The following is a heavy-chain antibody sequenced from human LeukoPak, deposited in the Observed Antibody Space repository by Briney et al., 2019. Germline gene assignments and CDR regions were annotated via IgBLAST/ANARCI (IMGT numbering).Heavy chain of an antibody. D-gene: IGHD5-12*01. CDR3: ARGGDSGPPKVGAFDI. CDR2: IIPIFGTA. V-gene: IGHV1-69*13. Sequence: SVKVSCKASGGTFSSYAISWVRQAPGQGLEWMGGIIPIFGTANYAQKFQGRVTITADESTSTAYMELSSLRSEDTAVYYCARGGDSGPPKVGAFDIWGQXTMVTVSS. J-gene: IGHJ3*02. CDR1: GGTFSSYA.